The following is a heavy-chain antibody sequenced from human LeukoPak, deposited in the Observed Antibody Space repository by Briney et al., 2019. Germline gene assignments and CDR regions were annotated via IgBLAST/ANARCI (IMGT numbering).Heavy chain of an antibody. CDR3: AKNRIPTSITPDS. D-gene: IGHD2-2*02. Sequence: EGSLRLSCAASGLTFSNYGMHWVRLAPGKGLEWVAVIAYDGVNKYYRDSVKGRFTISRDNSKNTMYLQMNSLRAEDTAVYYCAKNRIPTSITPDSWGQGTLVTVSS. CDR2: IAYDGVNK. J-gene: IGHJ5*01. CDR1: GLTFSNYG. V-gene: IGHV3-30*18.